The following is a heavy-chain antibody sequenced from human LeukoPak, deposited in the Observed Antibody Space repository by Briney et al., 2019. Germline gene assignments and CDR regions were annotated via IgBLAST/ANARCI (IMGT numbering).Heavy chain of an antibody. CDR1: GFTFSSHW. V-gene: IGHV3-74*01. CDR2: INSDGSSI. J-gene: IGHJ4*02. D-gene: IGHD3-3*01. Sequence: GGSLKLSCAASGFTFSSHWMHWVRQAPGKGLVWVSRINSDGSSISYADSVKGRFTISRDNSKNTLYLQMNSLRAEDTAIYYCARVMYLRSGYTFDYWGQGTQVTVSS. CDR3: ARVMYLRSGYTFDY.